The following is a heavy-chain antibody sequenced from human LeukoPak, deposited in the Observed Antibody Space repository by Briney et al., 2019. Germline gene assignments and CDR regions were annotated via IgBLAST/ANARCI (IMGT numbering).Heavy chain of an antibody. D-gene: IGHD1-26*01. CDR3: ARHEVGATENAFDI. Sequence: ASVTVSCKASGYTFTSYYMHWLREAPGQGLEWVGIINPSGCSTSYAQKFQGRVTMSRDTSTSTAYMELSSLRSEDTAVYYCARHEVGATENAFDIWGQGTMVTASS. CDR2: INPSGCST. CDR1: GYTFTSYY. J-gene: IGHJ3*02. V-gene: IGHV1-46*03.